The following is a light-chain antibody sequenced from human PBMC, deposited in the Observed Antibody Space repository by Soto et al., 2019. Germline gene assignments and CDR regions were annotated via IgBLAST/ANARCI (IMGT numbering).Light chain of an antibody. CDR2: GNS. CDR1: SSNIGAGYD. Sequence: QSVLTQPPSVSGAPGQRVTISCTGSSSNIGAGYDVHWYQQLPGTAPKLLIYGNSNRPSGVPDRFSGSKSGTSASQAITGLQAEDEADYYCQSYDSSLSGGVFGGGTKVTVL. J-gene: IGLJ3*02. CDR3: QSYDSSLSGGV. V-gene: IGLV1-40*01.